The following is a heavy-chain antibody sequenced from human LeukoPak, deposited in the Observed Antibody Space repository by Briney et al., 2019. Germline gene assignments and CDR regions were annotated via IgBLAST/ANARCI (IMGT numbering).Heavy chain of an antibody. CDR2: IFPDDSDT. CDR3: ARLNTGNAWFGESPLDY. Sequence: GESLKISCKGSGYSFGTHWFAWVRQMPGKGLEWMGIIFPDDSDTRYSPSFQGQVTISADKSISTAYLQWSSLKASDTAMYYCARLNTGNAWFGESPLDYWGQGTLVTVSS. CDR1: GYSFGTHW. D-gene: IGHD3-10*01. V-gene: IGHV5-51*01. J-gene: IGHJ4*02.